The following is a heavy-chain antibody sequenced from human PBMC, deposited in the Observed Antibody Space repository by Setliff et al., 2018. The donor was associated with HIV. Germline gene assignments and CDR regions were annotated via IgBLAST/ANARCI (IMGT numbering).Heavy chain of an antibody. CDR3: ARKYYDSSGQPSDAFDI. CDR2: INQDGSDA. CDR1: GVIFNNLW. V-gene: IGHV3-74*01. J-gene: IGHJ3*02. Sequence: GGSLRLSCAASGVIFNNLWMHWVRQVPGKGLVGIADINQDGSDANYAESVKGRFTIARDNAKNTLYLQMNNLRPEDTAVYYCARKYYDSSGQPSDAFDIRGQGTLVTVSS. D-gene: IGHD3-22*01.